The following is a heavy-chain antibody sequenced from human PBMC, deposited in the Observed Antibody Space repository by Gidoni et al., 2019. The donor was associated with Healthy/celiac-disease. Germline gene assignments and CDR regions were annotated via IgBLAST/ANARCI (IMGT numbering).Heavy chain of an antibody. CDR1: GFTFSSYS. V-gene: IGHV3-21*01. CDR2: ISSSSSYI. CDR3: ARERDDYYDSSGALKTLGY. D-gene: IGHD3-22*01. J-gene: IGHJ4*02. Sequence: EVQLVESGGGLVKPGGSLRLSCAASGFTFSSYSMNWVRQAPGKGLEWVSSISSSSSYIYYADSVKGRFTISRDNAKNSLYLQMNSLRAEDTAVYYCARERDDYYDSSGALKTLGYWGQGTLVTVSS.